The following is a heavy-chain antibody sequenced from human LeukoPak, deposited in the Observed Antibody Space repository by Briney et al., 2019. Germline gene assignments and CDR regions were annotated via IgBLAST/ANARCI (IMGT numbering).Heavy chain of an antibody. V-gene: IGHV3-23*01. Sequence: GGSLRLSCAASGFTFSSYDMSWVRQAPGKGLEWVSVISGSGGSTYYADSVKGRFTISRDNSKNTLYLQMNSLSAEDTAVYYCAKAVTAHCFDYWGQGTLVTVSS. CDR2: ISGSGGST. J-gene: IGHJ4*02. CDR1: GFTFSSYD. D-gene: IGHD2-21*02. CDR3: AKAVTAHCFDY.